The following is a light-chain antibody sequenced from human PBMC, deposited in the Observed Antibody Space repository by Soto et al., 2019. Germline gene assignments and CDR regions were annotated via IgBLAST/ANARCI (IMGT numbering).Light chain of an antibody. V-gene: IGKV3D-20*02. CDR1: QSVSSSE. CDR2: GAS. J-gene: IGKJ5*01. Sequence: EIVLTQSPGTLSLSPGERGTLTCRTSQSVSSSELAWYQQKPCQAPRLLIYGASSRATGIPPRFSGSGSGTDFTLTISSLEPEDSSVYYCQQRHMWPITFGQGTRLEI. CDR3: QQRHMWPIT.